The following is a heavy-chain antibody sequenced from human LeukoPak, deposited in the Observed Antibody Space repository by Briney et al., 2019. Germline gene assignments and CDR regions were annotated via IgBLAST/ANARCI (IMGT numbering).Heavy chain of an antibody. D-gene: IGHD3-22*01. CDR2: IYYSGST. CDR3: ARVTGITTITH. J-gene: IGHJ4*02. CDR1: GGSISSGGYY. V-gene: IGHV4-31*03. Sequence: SSQTLSLTCTVSGGSISSGGYYWSWIRQHPGKGLEWIGYIYYSGSTYYNPSLKSRVTISVDTSKNQFSLKLSSVTAADTAVYYCARVTGITTITHWGQGTLATVSS.